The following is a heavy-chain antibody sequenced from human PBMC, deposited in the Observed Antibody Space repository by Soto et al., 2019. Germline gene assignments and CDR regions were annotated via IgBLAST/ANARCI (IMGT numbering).Heavy chain of an antibody. CDR2: ISYSGNT. D-gene: IGHD6-13*01. J-gene: IGHJ4*02. Sequence: KTSETLSLTCTVSGGSITTSWWTWIRRPPGKGLEWIGFISYSGNTNYNPSLESRVTMSVDTSKNQFSLKLSSVTAADTAVYYCARDEGIPGASQYNYWGQGTLVTVSS. CDR3: ARDEGIPGASQYNY. V-gene: IGHV4-59*01. CDR1: GGSITTSW.